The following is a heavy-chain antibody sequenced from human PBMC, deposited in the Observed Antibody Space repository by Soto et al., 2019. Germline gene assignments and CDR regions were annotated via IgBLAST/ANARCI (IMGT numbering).Heavy chain of an antibody. D-gene: IGHD2-15*01. V-gene: IGHV4-34*01. CDR2: INHSGST. CDR3: ARDENVVVAATHFYYYGMDV. J-gene: IGHJ6*02. Sequence: SETLSLTCAVYGGSSSGYYWSWIRQPPGKGLEWIGEINHSGSTNYNPSLKSRVTISVDTSKNQFSLKLSSVTAADTAVYYCARDENVVVAATHFYYYGMDVWGQGTTVTVSS. CDR1: GGSSSGYY.